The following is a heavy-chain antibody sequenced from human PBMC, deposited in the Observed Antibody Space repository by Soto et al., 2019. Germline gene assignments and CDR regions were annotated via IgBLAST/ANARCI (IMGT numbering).Heavy chain of an antibody. Sequence: QVQLVQSGAEVKKPGSSVKVSCKASGGTFSSYAISWVRQAPGQGLEWMGGIIPIFGTADYAQKFQGRVTITADESTSTAYMELSSLRAADTAVYYVALHYGSGSNYYYYGMDVWGQGTTVTVSS. CDR1: GGTFSSYA. CDR2: IIPIFGTA. J-gene: IGHJ6*02. V-gene: IGHV1-69*12. CDR3: ALHYGSGSNYYYYGMDV. D-gene: IGHD3-10*01.